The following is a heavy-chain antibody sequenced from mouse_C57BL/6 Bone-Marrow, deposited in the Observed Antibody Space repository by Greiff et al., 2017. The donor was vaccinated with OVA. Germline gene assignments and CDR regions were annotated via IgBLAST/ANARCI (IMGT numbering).Heavy chain of an antibody. CDR2: ISDGGSYT. J-gene: IGHJ1*03. CDR3: AKLNWDWYFDV. CDR1: GFTFSSYA. Sequence: DVQLQESGGGLVKPGGSLKLSCAASGFTFSSYAMSWVRQTPEKRLEWVATISDGGSYTYYPDNVKGRSPISRDNAKDNRDRQMSPLESEDTAMDYCAKLNWDWYFDVWGTGTAVTVSS. D-gene: IGHD4-1*01. V-gene: IGHV5-4*01.